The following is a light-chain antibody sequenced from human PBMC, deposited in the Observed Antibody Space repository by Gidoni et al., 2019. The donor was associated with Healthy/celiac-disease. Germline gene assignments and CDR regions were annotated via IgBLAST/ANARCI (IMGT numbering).Light chain of an antibody. CDR3: QQYYSTPLT. CDR1: QSVLYSSNNKNY. V-gene: IGKV4-1*01. J-gene: IGKJ1*01. Sequence: DIVMTQSPASLAVSLGERATINCKSSQSVLYSSNNKNYLAWYQQKPGQPPKLLIYWASTRESGVPDRFSGSGSGTDFTLTNSSLQAEDVAVYYCQQYYSTPLTFXQXTKVEIK. CDR2: WAS.